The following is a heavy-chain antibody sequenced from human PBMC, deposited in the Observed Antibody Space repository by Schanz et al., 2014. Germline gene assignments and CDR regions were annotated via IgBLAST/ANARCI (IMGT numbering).Heavy chain of an antibody. V-gene: IGHV3-23*04. CDR1: GFTFSSYA. CDR3: VRDSFFAFDY. CDR2: ISGSGGST. Sequence: EVQLAESGGGLVQPGGSLRLSCAASGFTFSSYAMSWVRQAPGKGLEWVSAISGSGGSTYYADSVKGRFTMSRDNAKNSVFLQMNSLRAEDTAVYYCVRDSFFAFDYWGQGTLVTVSS. D-gene: IGHD3-3*01. J-gene: IGHJ4*02.